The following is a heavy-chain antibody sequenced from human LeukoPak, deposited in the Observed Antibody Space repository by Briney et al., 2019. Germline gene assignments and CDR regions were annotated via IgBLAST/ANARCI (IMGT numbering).Heavy chain of an antibody. D-gene: IGHD6-6*01. CDR1: GYTFTGYY. CDR3: ARHAMYSSSSADY. J-gene: IGHJ4*02. Sequence: ASVKVSCKASGYTFTGYYMHWVRQMPGKGLEWMGIIYPGDSDTRYSPSFQGQVTISADKSISTAYLQWSSLKASDTAMYYCARHAMYSSSSADYWGQGTLVTVSS. V-gene: IGHV5-51*01. CDR2: IYPGDSDT.